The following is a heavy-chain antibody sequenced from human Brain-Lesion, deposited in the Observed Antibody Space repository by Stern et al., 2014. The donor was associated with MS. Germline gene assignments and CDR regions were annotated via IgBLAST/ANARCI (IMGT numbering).Heavy chain of an antibody. V-gene: IGHV4-39*01. D-gene: IGHD4-17*01. J-gene: IGHJ4*02. CDR3: ARTGDDFGDYSLSY. Sequence: QVQLQESGPGLVKPSETLSLTCTVSGGSINTNNYYWGWIRQPPGKGLEWIGNIYSSGSTFSSPSLKSRVTMSVDTSQNQFSLNLSSVTAADTAVYYCARTGDDFGDYSLSYWGQGTLVTVSS. CDR2: IYSSGST. CDR1: GGSINTNNYY.